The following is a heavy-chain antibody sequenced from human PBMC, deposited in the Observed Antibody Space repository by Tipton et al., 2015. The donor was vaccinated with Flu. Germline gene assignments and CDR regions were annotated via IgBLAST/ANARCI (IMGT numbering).Heavy chain of an antibody. CDR1: GGSISSYY. CDR3: ARGVGIVVVPAARRFDY. Sequence: TLSLTCTVSGGSISSYYWSWIRQPPGKGLEWIGEINHSGSTNYNPSLKSRVTISVDTSKNQFSLKLSSVTAADTAVYYCARGVGIVVVPAARRFDYWGQGTLVTVSS. D-gene: IGHD2-2*01. V-gene: IGHV4-34*01. CDR2: INHSGST. J-gene: IGHJ4*02.